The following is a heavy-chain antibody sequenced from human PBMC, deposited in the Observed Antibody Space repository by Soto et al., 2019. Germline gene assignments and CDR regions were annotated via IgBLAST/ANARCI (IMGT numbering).Heavy chain of an antibody. D-gene: IGHD2-15*01. CDR1: GFTFISYA. Sequence: GGSLRLSCAASGFTFISYAMSWVRQAPGKGLEWVSGISGSGGSTNHADSVKGRFTISRDNSKKTLYLQMNSLRAEDTAVYYCAKDRPRGCSGGSCYSGAQWGQGTLVTVS. V-gene: IGHV3-23*01. CDR2: ISGSGGST. CDR3: AKDRPRGCSGGSCYSGAQ. J-gene: IGHJ4*02.